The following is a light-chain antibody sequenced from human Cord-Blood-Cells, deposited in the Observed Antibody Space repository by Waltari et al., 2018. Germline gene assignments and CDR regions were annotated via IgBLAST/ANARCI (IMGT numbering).Light chain of an antibody. Sequence: DIQMTQSPSSLSASVGDRVTITCRASQSISSYLNWSQQKPGKAPKLLIYAASSLQSVVPSRFSGSGSGTDFTLTSSSLQPEDFATYYCQQSYSTPYSFGQGTKLEIK. J-gene: IGKJ2*03. CDR2: AAS. V-gene: IGKV1-39*01. CDR1: QSISSY. CDR3: QQSYSTPYS.